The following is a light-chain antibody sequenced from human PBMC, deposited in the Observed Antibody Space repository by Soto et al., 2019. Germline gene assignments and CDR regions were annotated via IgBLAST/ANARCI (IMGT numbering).Light chain of an antibody. CDR2: DAS. CDR1: QSVSSY. V-gene: IGKV3-11*01. CDR3: QQSSNWPPIT. J-gene: IGKJ5*01. Sequence: EIVLTQSPATLSLSPGERATLSCRASQSVSSYLAWYQQKPGQAPRLLIYDASNRATGIPARFSGSGSGTVLTRTISSREPEDFAVYYCQQSSNWPPITFGQGTRLEIK.